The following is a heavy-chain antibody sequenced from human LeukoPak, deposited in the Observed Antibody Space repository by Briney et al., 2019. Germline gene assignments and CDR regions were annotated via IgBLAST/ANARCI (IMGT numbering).Heavy chain of an antibody. V-gene: IGHV3-23*01. CDR1: GFTFSSYA. J-gene: IGHJ5*01. Sequence: GGSLRLSCAASGFTFSSYAMSWVRQAPGKGLEWVSAISGSGGSTYYADSVKGRFTISRDNSKNVLYLRMNSLTAEDTAIYYCAKDRPNFHENSGHYYRRDGDSWGQGTLVTVSS. CDR2: ISGSGGST. CDR3: AKDRPNFHENSGHYYRRDGDS. D-gene: IGHD3-22*01.